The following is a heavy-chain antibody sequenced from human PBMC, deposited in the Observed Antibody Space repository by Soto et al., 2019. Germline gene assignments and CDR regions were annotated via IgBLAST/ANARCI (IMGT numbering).Heavy chain of an antibody. Sequence: QVQLVESGGGLVKPGGSLRLSCAASGFTFSDYYMSWIRQAPGKGLEWVSYISSSSSYTNYADSVKGRFTISRDNAKNSLYLQMNSLRAEDTAVYYCARDLIELGPDYYDSRDYYYGMDVWGQGTTVTVSS. D-gene: IGHD3-22*01. J-gene: IGHJ6*02. CDR2: ISSSSSYT. CDR1: GFTFSDYY. V-gene: IGHV3-11*05. CDR3: ARDLIELGPDYYDSRDYYYGMDV.